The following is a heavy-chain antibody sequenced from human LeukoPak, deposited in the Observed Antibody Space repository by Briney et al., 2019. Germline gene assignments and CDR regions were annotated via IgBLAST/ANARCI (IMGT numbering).Heavy chain of an antibody. CDR1: GGSFSGYY. D-gene: IGHD3-16*02. J-gene: IGHJ4*02. CDR3: ASGLLGRVIPPDFDY. V-gene: IGHV4-34*01. Sequence: PSETLSLTCAVYGGSFSGYYWSWIRQPPGKGLEWIGEINHSGSTNCNPSLKSRVTILVDTSKNQFSLKLSSVTAADTAVYYCASGLLGRVIPPDFDYWGQGTLITVSS. CDR2: INHSGST.